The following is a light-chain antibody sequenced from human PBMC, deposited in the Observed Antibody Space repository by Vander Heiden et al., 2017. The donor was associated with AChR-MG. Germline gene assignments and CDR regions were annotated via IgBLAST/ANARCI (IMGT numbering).Light chain of an antibody. Sequence: QSALTQPRSVSGSPGQSVTISCTGTSSDVGGYNYVSWYQQHPGKAPKLMIYDVIKRPSGVPDRFSGSKSGNTASLTISGLQAEDEADYYCCSYSGRYTFLYVFGTGTKVTGL. J-gene: IGLJ1*01. CDR2: DVI. V-gene: IGLV2-11*01. CDR3: CSYSGRYTFLYV. CDR1: SSDVGGYNY.